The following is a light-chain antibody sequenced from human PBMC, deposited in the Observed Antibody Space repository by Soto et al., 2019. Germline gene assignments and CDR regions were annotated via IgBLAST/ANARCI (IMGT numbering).Light chain of an antibody. Sequence: EIVLTQTPGTLSLSPGERATLSCRASQSLSSSYLAWYQQKSGQAPRPLIYGSFSRATGIPDRFSGSGSGTDFTLTISRLEPEDFAVYYCQQYGSLITFGQGTRLEIK. CDR1: QSLSSSY. V-gene: IGKV3-20*01. J-gene: IGKJ5*01. CDR3: QQYGSLIT. CDR2: GSF.